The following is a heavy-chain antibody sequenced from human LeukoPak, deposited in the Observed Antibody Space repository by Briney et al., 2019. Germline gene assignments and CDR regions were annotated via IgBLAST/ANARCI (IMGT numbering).Heavy chain of an antibody. D-gene: IGHD6-19*01. CDR1: GGSFSGYY. J-gene: IGHJ4*02. V-gene: IGHV4-34*01. CDR3: ARNMAQWLVRRYRYYIDY. CDR2: INHSGST. Sequence: SETLSLTCAVYGGSFSGYYWSWIRQPPGKGLEWIGEINHSGSTNYNPSLKSRVTISVDTSKNQFSLKLSSVAAAGTAVYYCARNMAQWLVRRYRYYIDYWGQGTLVTVSS.